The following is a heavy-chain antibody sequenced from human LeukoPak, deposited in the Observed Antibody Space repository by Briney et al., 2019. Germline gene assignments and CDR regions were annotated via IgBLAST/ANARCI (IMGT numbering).Heavy chain of an antibody. J-gene: IGHJ4*02. Sequence: GGSLRLSCAASGLTVSSNDMSWVRQAPGKGLEWVSAISGSGGSTYYADSVKGRFTISRDNSKNTLYLQMNSLRAEDTAVYYCAKTRPDYDFWSGYYAGPFDYWGQGTLVTVSS. CDR3: AKTRPDYDFWSGYYAGPFDY. CDR1: GLTVSSND. D-gene: IGHD3-3*01. V-gene: IGHV3-23*01. CDR2: ISGSGGST.